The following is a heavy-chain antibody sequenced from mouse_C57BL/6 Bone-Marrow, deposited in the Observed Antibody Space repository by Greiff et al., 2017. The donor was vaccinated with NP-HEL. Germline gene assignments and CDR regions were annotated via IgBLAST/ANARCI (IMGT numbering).Heavy chain of an antibody. D-gene: IGHD2-3*01. CDR3: FYDSLAMDY. CDR1: GYTFTSYW. V-gene: IGHV1-69*01. CDR2: IDPSDSYT. J-gene: IGHJ4*01. Sequence: QVQLQQPGAELVMPGASVKLSCKASGYTFTSYWMHWVKQRPGQGLEWIGEIDPSDSYTNYNQKFKGKSTLTVDKSSSTAYMQLSSLTSEDSAVYYCFYDSLAMDYWGQGTSVTVSS.